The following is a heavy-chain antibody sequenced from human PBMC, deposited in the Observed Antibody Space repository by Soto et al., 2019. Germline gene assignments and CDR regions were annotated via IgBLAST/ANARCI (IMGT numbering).Heavy chain of an antibody. D-gene: IGHD3-3*01. CDR3: ARGSITIFGVVIIGAPDY. Sequence: QVQLVQSGAEVKKPGSSVKVSCKASGGTFSSYAISWVRQAPGQGLEWMGGIIPIFGTANYAQKFQGRVTITPDESTSTAYRELSSLRSEDTVVYYCARGSITIFGVVIIGAPDYWCEGTLVTVSS. CDR2: IIPIFGTA. V-gene: IGHV1-69*01. J-gene: IGHJ4*02. CDR1: GGTFSSYA.